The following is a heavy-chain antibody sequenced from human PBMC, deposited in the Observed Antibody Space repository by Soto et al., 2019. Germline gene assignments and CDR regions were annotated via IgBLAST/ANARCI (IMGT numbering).Heavy chain of an antibody. CDR1: GGSVSSGSYY. J-gene: IGHJ6*02. Sequence: SETLSLTCTVSGGSVSSGSYYWGWIRQPPGKGLEWIGYIYYSGSTNYNASLKSRVTISVDTSKNQISLKLSSVTAADTAVYYCARSEVWEWLHPHSCYGMDVWGQGTTVTVSS. CDR3: ARSEVWEWLHPHSCYGMDV. D-gene: IGHD3-3*01. CDR2: IYYSGST. V-gene: IGHV4-61*01.